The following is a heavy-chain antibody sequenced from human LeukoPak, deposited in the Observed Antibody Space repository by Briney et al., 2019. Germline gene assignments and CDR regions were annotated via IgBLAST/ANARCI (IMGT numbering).Heavy chain of an antibody. V-gene: IGHV4-39*07. J-gene: IGHJ4*02. Sequence: SETLSLTCTVSGGSISSSSYYWGWIRQPPGKGLEWIGSIYYSGSTYYNPSLKSRVTISVDTSKNQFSLKLSSVTAADTAVYYCARRRASGFGELFDFWGQGTLVTVSS. CDR3: ARRRASGFGELFDF. CDR1: GGSISSSSYY. D-gene: IGHD3-10*01. CDR2: IYYSGST.